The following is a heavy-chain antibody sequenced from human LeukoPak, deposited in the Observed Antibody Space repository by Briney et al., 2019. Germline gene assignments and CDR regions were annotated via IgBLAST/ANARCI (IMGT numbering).Heavy chain of an antibody. D-gene: IGHD2-21*02. J-gene: IGHJ6*03. CDR3: ARGLREAVVVTDMLLGYYMDV. V-gene: IGHV1-8*01. CDR2: MNPNSGNT. CDR1: GYTFTSYD. Sequence: GASVNVSCKASGYTFTSYDINWVRQATGQGLEWMGWMNPNSGNTGYAQKFQGRVTMTRNTCISTDYMELSSLRSEDTAVYYCARGLREAVVVTDMLLGYYMDVWGKGTTVTVSS.